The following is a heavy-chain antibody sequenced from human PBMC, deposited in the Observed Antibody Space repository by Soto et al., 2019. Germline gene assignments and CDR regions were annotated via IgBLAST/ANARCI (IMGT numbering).Heavy chain of an antibody. J-gene: IGHJ5*02. CDR2: IIPIFGTA. CDR1: GGTFSSYA. D-gene: IGHD3-22*01. V-gene: IGHV1-69*06. Sequence: SVKVSCKASGGTFSSYAISWVRQAPGQGLEWMGGIIPIFGTANYAQKFQGRVTITADKSTSTAYMELSSLRSEDTAVYYCASYYYDSSGYYPVLDPWGQGTLVTVS. CDR3: ASYYYDSSGYYPVLDP.